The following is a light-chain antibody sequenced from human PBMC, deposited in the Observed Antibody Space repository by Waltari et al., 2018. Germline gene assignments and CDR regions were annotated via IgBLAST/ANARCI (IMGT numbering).Light chain of an antibody. CDR3: QQTYNTWT. CDR2: GAS. CDR1: QSIDKF. J-gene: IGKJ1*01. Sequence: DIQMTQSPSSLSASVGDRVTITCRASQSIDKFLNWYQQKPGKAPKLLIDGASSLQSGVPSRFIGSGSGTDFTLTITSLQPEDCATYYCQQTYNTWTFGRGTKVEIK. V-gene: IGKV1-39*01.